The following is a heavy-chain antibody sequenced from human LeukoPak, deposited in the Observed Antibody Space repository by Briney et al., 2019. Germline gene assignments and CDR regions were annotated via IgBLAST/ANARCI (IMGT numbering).Heavy chain of an antibody. V-gene: IGHV3-23*01. CDR2: ISGSGGST. CDR1: GFTFSSYA. D-gene: IGHD3-10*01. CDR3: AKGSLWFGELNY. J-gene: IGHJ4*02. Sequence: GGSLRLSCAVSGFTFSSYAMSWVRQAPGKGLEWVSAISGSGGSTYYADSVKGRFTISRDNSKNTLYLQMNSLRAEDTAVYYCAKGSLWFGELNYWGQGTLVTVSS.